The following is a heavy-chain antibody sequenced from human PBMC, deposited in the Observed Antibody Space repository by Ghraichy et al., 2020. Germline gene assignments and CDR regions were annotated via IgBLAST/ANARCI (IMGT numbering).Heavy chain of an antibody. CDR2: IYYSGST. D-gene: IGHD6-13*01. J-gene: IGHJ4*02. CDR3: ARDSSSYYFDY. CDR1: GGSVSSGSYY. Sequence: SETLTLTCTVSGGSVSSGSYYWRWIRQPPGKGLEWIGYIYYSGSTNYNPSLKSRVTISVDTSKNQFSLKLSSVTAADTAVYYCARDSSSYYFDYLGQGTLITVSS. V-gene: IGHV4-61*01.